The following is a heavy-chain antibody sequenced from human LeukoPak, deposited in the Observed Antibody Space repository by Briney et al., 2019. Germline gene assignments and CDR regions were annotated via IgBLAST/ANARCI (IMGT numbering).Heavy chain of an antibody. CDR3: ARARSYSSSWYWFDP. J-gene: IGHJ5*02. CDR1: GGTFSSYA. CDR2: IIPILGIA. D-gene: IGHD6-13*01. Sequence: SVKVSCTASGGTFSSYAISWVRQAPGQGLEWMGRIIPILGIANYAQKFQGRVTITADKSTSTAYMELSSLRSEDTAVYYCARARSYSSSWYWFDPWGQGTLVTVSS. V-gene: IGHV1-69*04.